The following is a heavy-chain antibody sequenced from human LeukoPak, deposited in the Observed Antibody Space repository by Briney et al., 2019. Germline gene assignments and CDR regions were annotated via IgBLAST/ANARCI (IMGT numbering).Heavy chain of an antibody. Sequence: QTGGSLRLSCAASGFTFSSYSMNWVRQAPGKGLEWVANIKQDGSEKYYVDSVKGRFTISRDNAKNSLYLQMNSLRAGDTAVYYCARCDFWSGYYADYFDYWGQGTLVTVSS. CDR2: IKQDGSEK. D-gene: IGHD3-3*01. CDR1: GFTFSSYS. J-gene: IGHJ4*02. V-gene: IGHV3-7*01. CDR3: ARCDFWSGYYADYFDY.